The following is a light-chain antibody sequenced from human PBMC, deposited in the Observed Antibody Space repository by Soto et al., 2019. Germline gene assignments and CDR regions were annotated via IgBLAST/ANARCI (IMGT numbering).Light chain of an antibody. CDR3: GTWDSSLSAYV. CDR2: GNN. J-gene: IGLJ1*01. Sequence: QSVLTQPPSVSAAPGQKVTISCSGSSSNIRNNYVSWYQQLPGTAPKLLIYGNNKRPSGIPDRFSGSKSGTSATLGITGLQTGDEADYYCGTWDSSLSAYVFGTGTKVTVL. CDR1: SSNIRNNY. V-gene: IGLV1-51*01.